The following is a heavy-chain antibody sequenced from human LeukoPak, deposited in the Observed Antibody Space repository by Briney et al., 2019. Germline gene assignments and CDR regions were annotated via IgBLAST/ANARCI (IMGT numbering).Heavy chain of an antibody. Sequence: SETLSLTCNVSGGSISSYYWSWIRQPPGKGLEWIGYIYNGGSTNYNPSLQSRVTISADTSKNQFSLKLSSVTAADTAVYYCARADLYYDFWSGYWFDPWGQGTLVTVSS. CDR3: ARADLYYDFWSGYWFDP. CDR1: GGSISSYY. D-gene: IGHD3-3*01. V-gene: IGHV4-59*08. J-gene: IGHJ5*02. CDR2: IYNGGST.